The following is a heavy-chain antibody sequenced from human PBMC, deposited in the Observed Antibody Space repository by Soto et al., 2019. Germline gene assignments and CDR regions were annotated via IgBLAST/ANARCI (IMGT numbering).Heavy chain of an antibody. Sequence: ASVKVSCKASGGTFSSYAISWVRQAPGQGLEWMGGIIPIFGTANYAQKFQGRVTITADESTSTAYMELSSLRSEDTAVYYCARDNGKSSTVTSLCTAMVKGSYYYYGMDVWGQGTTVTVSS. CDR1: GGTFSSYA. J-gene: IGHJ6*02. CDR2: IIPIFGTA. D-gene: IGHD5-18*01. CDR3: ARDNGKSSTVTSLCTAMVKGSYYYYGMDV. V-gene: IGHV1-69*13.